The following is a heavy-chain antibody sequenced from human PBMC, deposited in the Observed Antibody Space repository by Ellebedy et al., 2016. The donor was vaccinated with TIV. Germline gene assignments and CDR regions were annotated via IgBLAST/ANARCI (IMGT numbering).Heavy chain of an antibody. J-gene: IGHJ4*02. D-gene: IGHD1-14*01. CDR3: ARGTGSNRRAGFDY. V-gene: IGHV4-59*01. CDR1: GVSISSYY. Sequence: MPSETLSLTCTVSGVSISSYYWSWIRQPPGKGLEWIGYIFYSGTTNSDPSLMGRVTISVDTSKNQFSLNLNSVTAADTAVYFCARGTGSNRRAGFDYWGQGALVTVSS. CDR2: IFYSGTT.